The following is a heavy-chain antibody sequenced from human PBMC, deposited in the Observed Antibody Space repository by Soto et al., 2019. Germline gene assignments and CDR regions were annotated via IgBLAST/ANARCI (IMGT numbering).Heavy chain of an antibody. Sequence: GGSLRLSCAASGFTFSNAWMNWVRQAPGKGLEWVGRIKSETDGGTTDYAAPVKGRFTISRDDSKNTLYLQMNSLKTEDTAVYYCTTRGGSGTRPLDYWGQGTLVTVSS. J-gene: IGHJ4*02. V-gene: IGHV3-15*07. CDR2: IKSETDGGTT. CDR3: TTRGGSGTRPLDY. CDR1: GFTFSNAW. D-gene: IGHD2-15*01.